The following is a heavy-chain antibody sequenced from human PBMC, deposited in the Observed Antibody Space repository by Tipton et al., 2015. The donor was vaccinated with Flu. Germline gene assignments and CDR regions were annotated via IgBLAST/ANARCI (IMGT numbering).Heavy chain of an antibody. CDR1: GDSIGSGYY. V-gene: IGHV4-38-2*01. Sequence: TLSLTCSVSGDSIGSGYYWGWIRQFPGKGLEWIGSVSRSGNTNYNPSLKSRVTISIDTSKNQFSLKMKSVTAADKAVYYCVRRDYSNYVSDPKSWFDPWGQGTLVTVSS. J-gene: IGHJ5*02. D-gene: IGHD4-11*01. CDR2: VSRSGNT. CDR3: VRRDYSNYVSDPKSWFDP.